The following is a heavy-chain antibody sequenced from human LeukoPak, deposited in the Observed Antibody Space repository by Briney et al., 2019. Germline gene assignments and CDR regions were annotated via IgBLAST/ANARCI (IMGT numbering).Heavy chain of an antibody. V-gene: IGHV4-34*01. CDR1: GGSFSGYY. D-gene: IGHD6-13*01. Sequence: SETLSLTCAVYGGSFSGYYWSWIRQPPGKGLEWIGEINHSGSTNYNPSLKSRVTISVDTSKNQFSPKLSSVTAADTAVYYCARGYSSSWTHYWGQGTLVTVSS. CDR2: INHSGST. J-gene: IGHJ4*02. CDR3: ARGYSSSWTHY.